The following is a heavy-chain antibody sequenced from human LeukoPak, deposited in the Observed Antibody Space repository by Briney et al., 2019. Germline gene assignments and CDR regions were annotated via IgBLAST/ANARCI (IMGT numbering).Heavy chain of an antibody. CDR3: ARHGRGTMMVDLAFDI. V-gene: IGHV4-34*01. CDR2: INHSGST. Sequence: ETLSLTCAVYGASFSGYYWSWIRQPPGKGLEWIGEINHSGSTNYNPSLKSRVTISVDTSKNQFSLRLSSVTAADTAVYYCARHGRGTMMVDLAFDIWGQGTMVTVSS. CDR1: GASFSGYY. J-gene: IGHJ3*02. D-gene: IGHD3-22*01.